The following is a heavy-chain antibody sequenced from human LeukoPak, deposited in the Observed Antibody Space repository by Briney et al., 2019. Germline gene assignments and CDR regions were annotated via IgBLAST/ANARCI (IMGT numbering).Heavy chain of an antibody. J-gene: IGHJ6*03. V-gene: IGHV3-23*01. Sequence: GGSLRLSCAASGFTFSSYAMSWVRQAPVKGREGFANISGSGSSKYYADSVKGGFTISRDNSKNPLYLQMNSLRAEDTALYYCATVGYYYYMDVWGKGTTVSVSS. CDR2: ISGSGSSK. CDR1: GFTFSSYA. CDR3: ATVGYYYYMDV.